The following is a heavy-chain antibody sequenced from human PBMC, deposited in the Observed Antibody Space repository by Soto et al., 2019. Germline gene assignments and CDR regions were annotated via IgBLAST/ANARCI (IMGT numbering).Heavy chain of an antibody. J-gene: IGHJ4*02. V-gene: IGHV2-5*02. CDR3: TLSTIVGTILRFDF. CDR1: GFSLSTSGVG. Sequence: QITLKESGPTLVKPTQTLTLTCTLSGFSLSTSGVGVGWIRRPPGKALEWLALIYWDDDKRYSPSLKSRVTITKDTSKNQVALTMTNMDPVDTATYYCTLSTIVGTILRFDFWGQGTLVTVSS. CDR2: IYWDDDK. D-gene: IGHD5-12*01.